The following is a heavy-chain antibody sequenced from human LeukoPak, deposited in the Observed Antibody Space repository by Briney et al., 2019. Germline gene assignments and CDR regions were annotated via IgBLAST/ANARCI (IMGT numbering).Heavy chain of an antibody. J-gene: IGHJ4*02. CDR3: ARAGDYGDYSTHYFDY. CDR1: RFTFSNYR. D-gene: IGHD4-17*01. V-gene: IGHV3-74*01. Sequence: HPGGSLRLSCAPSRFTFSNYRMHCARHAPGKGVVGVSRFNSDGSGTTYADPERGRFTIYRENPKNTLYLQMNSLRAGDTAVYYCARAGDYGDYSTHYFDYWGRGTLVTVSS. CDR2: FNSDGSGT.